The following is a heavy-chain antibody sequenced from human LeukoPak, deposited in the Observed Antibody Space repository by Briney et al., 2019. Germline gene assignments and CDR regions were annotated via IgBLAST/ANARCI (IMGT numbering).Heavy chain of an antibody. Sequence: GRSLRLSCAASGFTFSSYAMHWVRQAPGKGLEWVAVISYDGSNKYYADSVKGRFTISRDNSKSTLYLQMNSLRAEDTAVYYCARGYWRQLWLGDEAFDIWGQGTMVTVSS. CDR1: GFTFSSYA. D-gene: IGHD5-18*01. CDR3: ARGYWRQLWLGDEAFDI. J-gene: IGHJ3*02. CDR2: ISYDGSNK. V-gene: IGHV3-30-3*01.